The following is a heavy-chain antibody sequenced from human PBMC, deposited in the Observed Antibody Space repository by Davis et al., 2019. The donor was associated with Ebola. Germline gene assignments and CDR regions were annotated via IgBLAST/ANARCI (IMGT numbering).Heavy chain of an antibody. CDR2: IRSKAYGGKT. CDR1: GFTFGDYA. J-gene: IGHJ6*02. D-gene: IGHD3-10*01. V-gene: IGHV3-49*04. Sequence: SLKISCSAYGFTFGDYAINWVRQAPGRGLAWVGFIRSKAYGGKTQYAASVKGRFTISRDDSRSIVFLQMNSLKIDDTAVYYCTRDLKQPHPSYYFGMDVWGQGTTVTVSS. CDR3: TRDLKQPHPSYYFGMDV.